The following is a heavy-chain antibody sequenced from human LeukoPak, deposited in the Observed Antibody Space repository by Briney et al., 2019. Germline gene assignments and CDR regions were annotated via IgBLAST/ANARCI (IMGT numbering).Heavy chain of an antibody. D-gene: IGHD3-22*01. J-gene: IGHJ4*02. CDR3: ARQTYYYDSSGYPFVDY. CDR2: IYYSGST. Sequence: SETLSLTCTVSGGSISSSSYYWGWIRQPPGKGLEWIGSIYYSGSTYYNPSLKSRVTISVDTSKSQFSLKLSSVTAADTAVYYCARQTYYYDSSGYPFVDYWGQGTLVTVSS. V-gene: IGHV4-39*01. CDR1: GGSISSSSYY.